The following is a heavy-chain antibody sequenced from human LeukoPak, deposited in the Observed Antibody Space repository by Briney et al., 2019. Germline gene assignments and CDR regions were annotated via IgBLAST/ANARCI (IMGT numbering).Heavy chain of an antibody. CDR3: ERPAHSSSGRGVDY. J-gene: IGHJ4*02. Sequence: SETLSLTCTVSGYSISSGYYWGWIRQPPGKGLEWIGSIYHSGSTYYNPSLKSRVTISVDTSKNQFSLKLSSVTAADTAVYYCERPAHSSSGRGVDYWGQGTLVTVSS. D-gene: IGHD6-13*01. CDR1: GYSISSGYY. CDR2: IYHSGST. V-gene: IGHV4-38-2*02.